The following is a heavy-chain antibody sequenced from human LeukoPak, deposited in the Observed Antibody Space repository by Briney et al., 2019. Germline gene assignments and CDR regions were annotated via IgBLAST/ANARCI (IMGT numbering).Heavy chain of an antibody. Sequence: PGGSLRLSCAASGFTFSSYAMSWVRQAPGKGLEWVSAISGSGGSTYYADSVKGRFTISRDNSKNTLYLQMNSLRAEDTAVYYCASASEQWLALRYWGQGTLVTVSS. J-gene: IGHJ4*02. CDR3: ASASEQWLALRY. CDR2: ISGSGGST. CDR1: GFTFSSYA. D-gene: IGHD6-19*01. V-gene: IGHV3-23*01.